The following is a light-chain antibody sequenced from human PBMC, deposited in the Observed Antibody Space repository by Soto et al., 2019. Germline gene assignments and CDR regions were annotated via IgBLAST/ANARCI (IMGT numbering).Light chain of an antibody. Sequence: QSALTQPASVSGSPGQSVTISCTGTNSDLGGYNLVSWYQQHPAKAPKVIVSEGTKRPSGVSSRFSGSKSGNTASLTISGLKAEDEAAYFCCPYEGDSTFVFGSGTKVTAL. CDR2: EGT. J-gene: IGLJ1*01. V-gene: IGLV2-23*01. CDR1: NSDLGGYNL. CDR3: CPYEGDSTFV.